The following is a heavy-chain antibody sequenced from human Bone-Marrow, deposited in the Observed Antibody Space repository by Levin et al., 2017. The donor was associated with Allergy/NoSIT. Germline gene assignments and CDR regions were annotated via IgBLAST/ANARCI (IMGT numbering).Heavy chain of an antibody. D-gene: IGHD3-3*01. J-gene: IGHJ6*03. CDR2: MYYSGST. CDR3: GRSYYDFWSGYPPPLGYTDV. CDR1: GGSISSGGYY. V-gene: IGHV4-31*03. Sequence: SPTLSLPCTVSGGSISSGGYYWTWIRQRPGKGLEWIGYMYYSGSTYYTPSLKSRVTMSVDTSKNQFSLKLSSVTAADTAVYYCGRSYYDFWSGYPPPLGYTDVWGKGTTVTVSS.